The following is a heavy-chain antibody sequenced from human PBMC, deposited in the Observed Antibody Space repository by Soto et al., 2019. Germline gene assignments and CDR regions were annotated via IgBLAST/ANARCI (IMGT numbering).Heavy chain of an antibody. V-gene: IGHV3-23*01. D-gene: IGHD4-17*01. CDR3: AKDWSYGDYNYYFDY. Sequence: LRLSCAASGFTFSSYAMSWVRQAPWKGLEWVSAISGSGGSTYYADSVKGRFTISRDNSKNTLYLQMNSLRAEDTAVYYCAKDWSYGDYNYYFDYWGQGTLVTVYS. J-gene: IGHJ4*02. CDR2: ISGSGGST. CDR1: GFTFSSYA.